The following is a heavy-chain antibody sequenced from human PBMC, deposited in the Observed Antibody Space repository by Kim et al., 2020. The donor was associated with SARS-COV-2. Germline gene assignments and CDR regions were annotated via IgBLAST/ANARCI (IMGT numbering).Heavy chain of an antibody. J-gene: IGHJ4*02. V-gene: IGHV3-9*01. D-gene: IGHD6-19*01. Sequence: GYADSVTGRFTISRDNAKNSLYLQMNRLRADDTALYYCAKDIGYSGGLPDYWGQGTLVTVSS. CDR3: AKDIGYSGGLPDY.